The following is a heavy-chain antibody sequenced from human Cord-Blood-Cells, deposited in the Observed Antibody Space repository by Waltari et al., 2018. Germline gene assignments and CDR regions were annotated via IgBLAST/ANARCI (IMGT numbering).Heavy chain of an antibody. V-gene: IGHV4-39*01. Sequence: QLQLQESGPGLVKPSETLSLTCTVSGGPISSSSYYWGWIRQPHGEGLGWIGSIYYRGSTYYNPSLKSRVTISVETSKNQFSLKLSSVTAADTAVYYCARRSKVAAAGIYAFDIWGQGTMVTVSS. D-gene: IGHD6-13*01. J-gene: IGHJ3*02. CDR3: ARRSKVAAAGIYAFDI. CDR2: IYYRGST. CDR1: GGPISSSSYY.